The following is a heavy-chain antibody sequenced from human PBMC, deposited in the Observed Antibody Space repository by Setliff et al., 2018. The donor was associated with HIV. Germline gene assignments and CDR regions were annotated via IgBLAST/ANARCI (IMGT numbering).Heavy chain of an antibody. CDR3: AKESALHGSPLT. CDR2: ISGSGAAI. V-gene: IGHV3-23*01. D-gene: IGHD2-2*03. J-gene: IGHJ5*02. Sequence: PGGSLRLSCAASGFDFSSHAMSWVRQAPGKGLEWVSSISGSGAAIYYADSVKGRLSISRDNSQNTLYLQLNSLRADDTAIYYCAKESALHGSPLTWGQGTLVTVSS. CDR1: GFDFSSHA.